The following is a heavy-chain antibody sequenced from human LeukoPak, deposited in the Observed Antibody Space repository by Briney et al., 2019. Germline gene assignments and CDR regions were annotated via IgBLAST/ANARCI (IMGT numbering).Heavy chain of an antibody. Sequence: GGSLRLSCTVSGFTFSAHRMSWVRQAPGKGLEWVANIYQGGSETHYVDSVKGRFTISRDNAKNSLYLHLSSLRAEDTAVYYCAREGTFGYHYFDYWGQGALVTVSS. V-gene: IGHV3-7*01. D-gene: IGHD3-3*01. CDR1: GFTFSAHR. CDR2: IYQGGSET. J-gene: IGHJ4*02. CDR3: AREGTFGYHYFDY.